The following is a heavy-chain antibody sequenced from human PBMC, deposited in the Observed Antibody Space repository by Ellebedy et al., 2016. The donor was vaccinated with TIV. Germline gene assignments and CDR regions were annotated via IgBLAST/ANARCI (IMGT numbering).Heavy chain of an antibody. CDR2: ISYSRTTT. V-gene: IGHV3-48*02. J-gene: IGHJ6*02. CDR1: GFTFSTFG. CDR3: ASEVTDNYYYGMDV. Sequence: GESLKISCVASGFTFSTFGMNWVRQAPGKGLEWVSYISYSRTTTYYADSVTGRFTISRDNAKNSLYLQMNSLRDEDTAVYYCASEVTDNYYYGMDVWGQGTTVTVSS.